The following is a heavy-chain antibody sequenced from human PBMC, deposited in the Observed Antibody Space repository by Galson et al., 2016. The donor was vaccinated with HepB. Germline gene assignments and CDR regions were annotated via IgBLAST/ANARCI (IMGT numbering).Heavy chain of an antibody. CDR2: IYGDGST. V-gene: IGHV3-66*01. J-gene: IGHJ6*02. CDR1: GFTVSSSY. D-gene: IGHD2-8*01. CDR3: AIDFMEGYGVVYGMDG. Sequence: LRLSCAASGFTVSSSYISWVRQAPGKGLEWVSLIYGDGSTYYADSVKGRFIISRDNSKNTLYLQMNSLRAEDKAVYYCAIDFMEGYGVVYGMDGWGPGTTVTVSS.